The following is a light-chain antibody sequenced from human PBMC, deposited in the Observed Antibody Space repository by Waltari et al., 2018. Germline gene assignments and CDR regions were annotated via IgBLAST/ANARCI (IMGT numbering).Light chain of an antibody. CDR3: CSYAGSSTLL. V-gene: IGLV2-23*01. CDR2: EGS. Sequence: QSALTQPASVSGSPGQSITVSCTGTSSDVGSYNLVSWYQQHPGKAPKRMIDEGSKRPSGVSNRFSGSKSGNTASLTISGLQAEDEADYYCCSYAGSSTLLFGGGTKVTVL. CDR1: SSDVGSYNL. J-gene: IGLJ2*01.